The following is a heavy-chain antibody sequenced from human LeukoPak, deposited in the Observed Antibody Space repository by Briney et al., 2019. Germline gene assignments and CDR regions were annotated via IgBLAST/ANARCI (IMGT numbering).Heavy chain of an antibody. CDR3: ARGGILLAYCGGDCYLNWFDP. CDR2: ISAYNGNT. J-gene: IGHJ5*02. V-gene: IGHV1-18*01. CDR1: GYTFTSYD. D-gene: IGHD2-21*02. Sequence: GSSVKVSCKASGYTFTSYDINWVRQATGQGLEWMGWISAYNGNTNYAQKLQGRVTMTTDTSTSTAYMELRSLRSDDTAVYYCARGGILLAYCGGDCYLNWFDPWGQGTLVTVSS.